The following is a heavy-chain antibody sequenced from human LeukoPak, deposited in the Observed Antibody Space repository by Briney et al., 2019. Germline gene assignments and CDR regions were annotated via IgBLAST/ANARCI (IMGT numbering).Heavy chain of an antibody. V-gene: IGHV4-59*01. CDR3: ATGRAYSSVDY. J-gene: IGHJ4*02. Sequence: SETLSLTCAVSGVSINNYYWSWIRQPPGKGLEWIGNIYYTGSTTHNPSLKSRVTISVDTSKNQFSLKLSSVTAADTAVYYCATGRAYSSVDYWGQGTLVTVSS. D-gene: IGHD6-19*01. CDR2: IYYTGST. CDR1: GVSINNYY.